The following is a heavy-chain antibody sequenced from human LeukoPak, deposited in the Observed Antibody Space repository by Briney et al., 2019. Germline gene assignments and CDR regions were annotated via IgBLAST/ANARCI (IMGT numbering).Heavy chain of an antibody. CDR3: AKRRSMATSAWDAFDI. CDR1: GFTFSSYA. Sequence: GGSLRLSCAASGFTFSSYAMTWVRQAPGRGLQWVSALSGSGISTYYADSVKGRFTISRDNSKNTLYLQMNSLRTDDTAVYYCAKRRSMATSAWDAFDIWGQGTMVTVSS. J-gene: IGHJ3*02. D-gene: IGHD2/OR15-2a*01. CDR2: LSGSGIST. V-gene: IGHV3-23*01.